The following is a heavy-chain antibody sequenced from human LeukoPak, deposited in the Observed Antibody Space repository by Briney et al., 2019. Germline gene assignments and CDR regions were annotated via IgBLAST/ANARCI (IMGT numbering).Heavy chain of an antibody. V-gene: IGHV3-23*01. CDR3: ARDRGPYVAIDNNWFDP. D-gene: IGHD3-10*02. Sequence: GGCLRLSCEASGFTFKLYAVHSVRQAPGEWLEWVSSISGFGSDTYYADSVKGRFKLYRDNPKSTLFLQMNSLRAEATAVYYWARDRGPYVAIDNNWFDPWGQGTLVTVAS. CDR1: GFTFKLYA. J-gene: IGHJ5*02. CDR2: ISGFGSDT.